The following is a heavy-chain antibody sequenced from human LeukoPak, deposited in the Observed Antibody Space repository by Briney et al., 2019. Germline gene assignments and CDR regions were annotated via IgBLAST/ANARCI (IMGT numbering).Heavy chain of an antibody. J-gene: IGHJ4*02. CDR1: GFTVSSNY. Sequence: PGGSLRLSCAASGFTVSSNYMSWVRPAPGKGLEWVGRIKSKTDGGTTDYAAPVKGRFTISRDDSKNTLYLQMNSLKTEDTAVYYCTSTTNMVQGVIPPYWGQGTLVTVSS. CDR3: TSTTNMVQGVIPPY. CDR2: IKSKTDGGTT. V-gene: IGHV3-15*01. D-gene: IGHD3-10*01.